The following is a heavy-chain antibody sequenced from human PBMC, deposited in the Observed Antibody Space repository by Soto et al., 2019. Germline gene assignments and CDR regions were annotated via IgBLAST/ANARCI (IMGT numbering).Heavy chain of an antibody. Sequence: EVQLVESRGGLVQPGGSLRLSCAASGFTFSTYWMHWVRQAPGKGLVWVSRIKNDGSGTYYVDSVEGRFTISRDNAKNTLYLQMNSLRAEDTAVYYCVRGDGDYYDGNGYLGRHWGQGTLVTVSS. V-gene: IGHV3-74*01. J-gene: IGHJ4*02. CDR1: GFTFSTYW. CDR3: VRGDGDYYDGNGYLGRH. D-gene: IGHD3-22*01. CDR2: IKNDGSGT.